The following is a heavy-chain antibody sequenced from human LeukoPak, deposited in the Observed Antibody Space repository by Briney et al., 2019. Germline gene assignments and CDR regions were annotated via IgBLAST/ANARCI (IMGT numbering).Heavy chain of an antibody. D-gene: IGHD3-22*01. CDR3: TRTRDYYGSNGYPNH. J-gene: IGHJ4*02. Sequence: GGSLRLSCTASGFTFGDCAMSWFRQAPGKGLEWVGFIRSKAYGGTTEYAASVKGRFIISRDDSKSIAYLQMNSLKTEDTAVYYCTRTRDYYGSNGYPNHWGQGTLVTVSS. CDR2: IRSKAYGGTT. V-gene: IGHV3-49*03. CDR1: GFTFGDCA.